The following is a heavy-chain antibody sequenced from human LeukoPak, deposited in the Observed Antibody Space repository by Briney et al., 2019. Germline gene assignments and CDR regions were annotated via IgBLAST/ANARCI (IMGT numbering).Heavy chain of an antibody. CDR3: AGRKWLVRHRKDY. CDR2: IYYSGST. V-gene: IGHV4-59*12. CDR1: GGSISSYY. J-gene: IGHJ4*02. D-gene: IGHD6-19*01. Sequence: PSETLSLTCTVSGGSISSYYWSWIRQPPGKGLEWIGYIYYSGSTNYNPSLKSRVTISVDTSKNQFSLKLSSVTAADTAVYYCAGRKWLVRHRKDYWGQGTLVTVSS.